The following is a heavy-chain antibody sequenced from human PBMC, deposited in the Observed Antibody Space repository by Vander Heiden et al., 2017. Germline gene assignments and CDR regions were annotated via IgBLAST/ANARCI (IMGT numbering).Heavy chain of an antibody. CDR3: SRITTGTTGDDY. Sequence: QVQLVQSGAEVKKPGASVKVSCKVSGYTFTDYYMNWVRQAPGQGLEWMGGINPHSGGTTYAQKFQGRVTITRDTSISTAYMELGSLRSDDTALYYCSRITTGTTGDDYWGQGTLVTVSS. CDR1: GYTFTDYY. D-gene: IGHD1-1*01. CDR2: INPHSGGT. J-gene: IGHJ4*02. V-gene: IGHV1-2*02.